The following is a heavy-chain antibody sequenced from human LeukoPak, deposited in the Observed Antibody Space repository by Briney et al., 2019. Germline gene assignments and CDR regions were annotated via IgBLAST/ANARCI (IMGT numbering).Heavy chain of an antibody. CDR1: GFTFSDYY. CDR3: ARELGYYDFWSGNFYYMDV. Sequence: GGSLRLSCAASGFTFSDYYMSWIRQAPGKGLEGVSYISSSGSTIYYADSVKGRFTFSRANAKNSLYLQMNSLRDGDTAVYYCARELGYYDFWSGNFYYMDVWGKGTTVTVSS. CDR2: ISSSGSTI. J-gene: IGHJ6*03. V-gene: IGHV3-11*04. D-gene: IGHD3-3*01.